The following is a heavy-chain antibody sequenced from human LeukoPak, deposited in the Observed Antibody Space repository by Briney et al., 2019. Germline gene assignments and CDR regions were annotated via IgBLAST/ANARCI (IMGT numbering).Heavy chain of an antibody. CDR3: AKYELGTKSVRYFDL. CDR1: GFTFSNYY. CDR2: IRIKANTYTT. D-gene: IGHD7-27*01. Sequence: GGSLRLSCAASGFTFSNYYMDWVRQAPGEGLEWVARIRIKANTYTTEYAASVQGRFTISRDDAKNSLYLQMNSLKTEDTAVYYCAKYELGTKSVRYFDLWGRGTLVTVSS. J-gene: IGHJ2*01. V-gene: IGHV3-72*01.